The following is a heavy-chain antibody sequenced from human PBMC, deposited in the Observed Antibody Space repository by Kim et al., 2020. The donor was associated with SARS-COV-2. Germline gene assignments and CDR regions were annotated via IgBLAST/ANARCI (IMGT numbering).Heavy chain of an antibody. V-gene: IGHV3-30*04. CDR3: ARDALYGSGSYLYDY. Sequence: GGSLRLSCAASGFTFSSYAMHWVRQAPGKGLEWVAVISYDGSNKYYADSVKGRFTISRDNSKNTLYLQMNSLRAEDTAVYYCARDALYGSGSYLYDYWGQGTLVTVSS. D-gene: IGHD3-10*01. CDR1: GFTFSSYA. CDR2: ISYDGSNK. J-gene: IGHJ4*02.